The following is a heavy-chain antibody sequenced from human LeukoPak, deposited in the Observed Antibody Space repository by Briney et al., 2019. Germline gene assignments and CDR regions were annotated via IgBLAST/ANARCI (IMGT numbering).Heavy chain of an antibody. Sequence: VGSLRLSRAASGFTFSKAWMSWVRQAPGKGLEWVGRIKSKPDGGTTDYAAPVKGRFTISRDDSKNTLYLQMDSLKTEDTAVYYCATDYGSGSYYRCWGQGTLVTVSS. CDR3: ATDYGSGSYYRC. V-gene: IGHV3-15*01. CDR1: GFTFSKAW. CDR2: IKSKPDGGTT. D-gene: IGHD3-10*01. J-gene: IGHJ4*02.